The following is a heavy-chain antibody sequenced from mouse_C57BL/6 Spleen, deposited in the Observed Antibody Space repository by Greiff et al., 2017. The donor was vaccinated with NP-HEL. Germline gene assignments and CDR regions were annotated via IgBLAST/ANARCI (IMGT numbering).Heavy chain of an antibody. J-gene: IGHJ2*01. CDR2: IWSGGST. Sequence: VKLMESGPGLVQPSQSLSITCTVSGFSLTSYGVHWVRQSPGKGLEWLGVIWSGGSTDYNAAFISRLSISKDNAKSQVFFKMNSLQADDTAIYYCARTYDEAHYFDYWGQGTTLTVSS. CDR3: ARTYDEAHYFDY. V-gene: IGHV2-2*01. CDR1: GFSLTSYG. D-gene: IGHD2-12*01.